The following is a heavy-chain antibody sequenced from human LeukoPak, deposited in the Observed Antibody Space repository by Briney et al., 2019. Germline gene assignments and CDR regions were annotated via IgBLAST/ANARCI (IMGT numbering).Heavy chain of an antibody. V-gene: IGHV5-51*01. Sequence: GEPLKISCKGSGYSFTSYWIGWVRQMPGKGLEWMGIIYPGDSDTRYSPSFQGQVTISADKSISTAYLQWSSLKASDTAMYYCARRGWDGGDADAFDIWGQGTMVTVSS. J-gene: IGHJ3*02. CDR3: ARRGWDGGDADAFDI. D-gene: IGHD2-21*02. CDR2: IYPGDSDT. CDR1: GYSFTSYW.